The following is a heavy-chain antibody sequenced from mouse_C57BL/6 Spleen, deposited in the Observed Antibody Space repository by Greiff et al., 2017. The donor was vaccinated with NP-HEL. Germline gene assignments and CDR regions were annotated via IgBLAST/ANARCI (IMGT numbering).Heavy chain of an antibody. Sequence: DVMLVESGEGLVKPGGSLKLSCAASGFTFSSYAMSWVRQTPEKRLEWVAYISSGGDYIYYADTVKGRFTISRDNARNTLYLQMSSLKSEDTAMYYCTRGGDYVPFAYWGQGTLVTVSA. D-gene: IGHD2-4*01. V-gene: IGHV5-9-1*02. CDR3: TRGGDYVPFAY. CDR1: GFTFSSYA. CDR2: ISSGGDYI. J-gene: IGHJ3*01.